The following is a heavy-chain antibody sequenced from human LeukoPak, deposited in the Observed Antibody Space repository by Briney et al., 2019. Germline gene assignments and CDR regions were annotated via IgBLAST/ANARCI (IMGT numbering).Heavy chain of an antibody. CDR1: GGSFSGYY. J-gene: IGHJ6*02. CDR2: INHSGST. D-gene: IGHD6-13*01. Sequence: SETLSLTCAVYGGSFSGYYWSWIRQPPGKGLEWIGEINHSGSTNYNPSLKSRVTISVDTSKNQSSLKLSSVTAADTAVYYCARRPRIAAAGTPYYYGMDVWGQGTTVTVSS. CDR3: ARRPRIAAAGTPYYYGMDV. V-gene: IGHV4-34*01.